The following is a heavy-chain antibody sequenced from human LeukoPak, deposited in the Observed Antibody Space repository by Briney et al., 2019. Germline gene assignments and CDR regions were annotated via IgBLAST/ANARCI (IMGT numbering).Heavy chain of an antibody. Sequence: GGSPRLSCAASGFTVSSNYMSWVRQAPGKGLEWVSVIYSGGSTYYADSVKGRFTISRDNSKNTLYLQMNSLRAEDTAVYYCARENYGELPYWGQGTLVTVSS. D-gene: IGHD4-17*01. CDR2: IYSGGST. J-gene: IGHJ4*02. V-gene: IGHV3-66*01. CDR3: ARENYGELPY. CDR1: GFTVSSNY.